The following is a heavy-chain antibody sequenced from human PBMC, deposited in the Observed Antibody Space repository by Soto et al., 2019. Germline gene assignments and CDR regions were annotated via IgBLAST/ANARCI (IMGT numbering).Heavy chain of an antibody. CDR2: ISDGGDLT. CDR3: ARRVIGSSRAFDI. J-gene: IGHJ3*02. V-gene: IGHV3-23*01. D-gene: IGHD3-10*01. Sequence: PGGSLRLSCAASGFAFSSHPMSWVRQAPEKGLEWVAGISDGGDLTYNADSVRGRFTISRDNSRHTLYLQMNSLRAEDTAVYYCARRVIGSSRAFDIWGQGTMVTVSS. CDR1: GFAFSSHP.